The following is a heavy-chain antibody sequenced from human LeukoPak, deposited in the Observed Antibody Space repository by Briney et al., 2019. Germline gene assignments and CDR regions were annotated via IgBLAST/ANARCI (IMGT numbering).Heavy chain of an antibody. CDR2: INHSGST. CDR1: GGSISSYY. V-gene: IGHV4-34*01. J-gene: IGHJ5*02. CDR3: ASATPVVPAAMWWFDR. Sequence: PSETLSLTCTVSGGSISSYYGSWIRHPPGKGLECIGQINHSGSTNYNPSLKSRVTISVDTSKNQSSLKLSSVTAADTAVYYCASATPVVPAAMWWFDRWGQGTLVTVSS. D-gene: IGHD2-2*01.